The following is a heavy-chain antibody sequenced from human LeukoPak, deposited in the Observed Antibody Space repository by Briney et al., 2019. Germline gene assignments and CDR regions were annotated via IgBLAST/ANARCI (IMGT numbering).Heavy chain of an antibody. CDR2: IKQDGSEK. CDR3: ARDWDYDILTGYYDY. D-gene: IGHD3-9*01. CDR1: GFTFSSYW. J-gene: IGHJ4*02. Sequence: GGSLRLSCAASGFTFSSYWMSWVRQAPGKGLEWVANIKQDGSEKYYVDSVKGRFTISRDNAKNSLYLQMNSLRAEDTAVYYCARDWDYDILTGYYDYWGQGTLVTVSS. V-gene: IGHV3-7*01.